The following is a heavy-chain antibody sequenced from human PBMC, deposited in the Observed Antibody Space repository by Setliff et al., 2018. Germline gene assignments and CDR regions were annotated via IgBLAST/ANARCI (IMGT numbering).Heavy chain of an antibody. Sequence: SETLSLTCSVSGGSISSSIYYWGWIRQPPGKGLEWIGSIYYSGGTYYSPSLKRRVTISVDTSKNQFSLKLSSVTAADTAVYYCATRTYYDSNGYYYAIAGPFDIWGQGTMVTVSS. D-gene: IGHD3-22*01. CDR2: IYYSGGT. CDR3: ATRTYYDSNGYYYAIAGPFDI. V-gene: IGHV4-39*01. J-gene: IGHJ3*02. CDR1: GGSISSSIYY.